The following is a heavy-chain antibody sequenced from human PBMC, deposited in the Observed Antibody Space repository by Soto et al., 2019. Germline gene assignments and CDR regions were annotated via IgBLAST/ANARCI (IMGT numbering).Heavy chain of an antibody. CDR1: GGTFSSYA. CDR3: ARVPCITTTCSPLNWFDP. V-gene: IGHV1-69*06. Sequence: GASVKVSCKASGGTFSSYAISWVRQAPGQGLEWMGGIIPIFGTANYAQKFQGRVTITADKSTSTAYMELSSLRSDDTAVYYCARVPCITTTCSPLNWFDPWGQGTLVTVSS. D-gene: IGHD2-2*01. J-gene: IGHJ5*02. CDR2: IIPIFGTA.